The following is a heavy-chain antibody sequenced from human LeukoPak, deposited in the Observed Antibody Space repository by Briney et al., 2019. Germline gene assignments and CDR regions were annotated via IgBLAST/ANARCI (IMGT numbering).Heavy chain of an antibody. CDR3: AKEREQWLVLGVVVY. CDR1: GFTFSSYA. J-gene: IGHJ4*02. V-gene: IGHV3-23*01. CDR2: ISGSGGST. D-gene: IGHD6-19*01. Sequence: PGGSLRLSCAASGFTFSSYAMSWVRQAPGKGLEWVSAISGSGGSTYYADSVKGRFTISRDNSKNTLYLQMNSLRAEDKAVYYCAKEREQWLVLGVVVYWGQGTLVTVSS.